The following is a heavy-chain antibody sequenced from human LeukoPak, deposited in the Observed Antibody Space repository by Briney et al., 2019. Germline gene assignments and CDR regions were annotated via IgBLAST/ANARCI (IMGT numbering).Heavy chain of an antibody. CDR2: MWYDGSNE. J-gene: IGHJ3*02. Sequence: AGKSLRLSCAASGFTFSTYGMHWVRQAPGKGLEWVAAMWYDGSNEFYPDSVKGRFTISRDNSKNTLYLQMYSLRAEDTAVYYCASYYYDSSGYWVHAFDIWGQGTMVTVSS. V-gene: IGHV3-33*01. D-gene: IGHD3-22*01. CDR1: GFTFSTYG. CDR3: ASYYYDSSGYWVHAFDI.